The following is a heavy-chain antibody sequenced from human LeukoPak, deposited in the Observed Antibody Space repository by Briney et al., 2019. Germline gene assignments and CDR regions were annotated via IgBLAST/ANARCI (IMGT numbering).Heavy chain of an antibody. J-gene: IGHJ4*02. CDR1: GFTVSSNY. CDR2: IYSGGIT. Sequence: GGSLRLSCAASGFTVSSNYMSWVRQAPGRGLEWVSVIYSGGITYYADSVKGRFTISRDNSKNTLYLQMNSLRVEDTAVYYCARRTSSGFSLDYWGQGTLVTVSS. D-gene: IGHD6-25*01. CDR3: ARRTSSGFSLDY. V-gene: IGHV3-53*01.